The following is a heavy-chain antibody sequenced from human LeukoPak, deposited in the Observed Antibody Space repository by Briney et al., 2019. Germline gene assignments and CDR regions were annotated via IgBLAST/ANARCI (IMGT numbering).Heavy chain of an antibody. V-gene: IGHV3-30-3*01. Sequence: GGSLRLSCAASGFTFSSYAMHWVRQAPGKGLEWVAVISYDGSNKYYADSVKGRFTISRDNSKNTLYLQMNSLRAEDTAVYYCAATYCSSTSCFRYYFDYWGQGTLVTVSS. CDR1: GFTFSSYA. CDR2: ISYDGSNK. J-gene: IGHJ4*02. CDR3: AATYCSSTSCFRYYFDY. D-gene: IGHD2-2*01.